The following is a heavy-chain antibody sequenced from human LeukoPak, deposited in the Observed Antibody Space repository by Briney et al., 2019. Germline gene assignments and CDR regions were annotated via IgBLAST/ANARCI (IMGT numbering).Heavy chain of an antibody. D-gene: IGHD6-19*01. CDR3: ATLRRSGWYIGD. CDR1: GYTFTDYY. V-gene: IGHV1-2*02. Sequence: ASVKVSCMASGYTFTDYYMHWVRQAPGQGLECMGWINPNSGGTNYAEKFQGRVTMTRDTSITTAYMELSSLRSDDTAMYYCATLRRSGWYIGDWGQGALVTVSS. J-gene: IGHJ4*02. CDR2: INPNSGGT.